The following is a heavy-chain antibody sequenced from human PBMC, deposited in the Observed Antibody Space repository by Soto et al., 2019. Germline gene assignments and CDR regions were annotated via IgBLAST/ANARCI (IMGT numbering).Heavy chain of an antibody. CDR3: ARETQGYCISTSCTNYYYGMDV. CDR1: GGTFSSYA. Sequence: QVQLVQSGVEVKKPGSSVKVSCKASGGTFSSYAISWVRQAPGQGLEWMGGIIPIFGTANYAQKFQGRVTITADESTSTAYMELSSLRSEDTAVYYCARETQGYCISTSCTNYYYGMDVWGQGTTVTVSS. CDR2: IIPIFGTA. V-gene: IGHV1-69*12. D-gene: IGHD2-2*01. J-gene: IGHJ6*02.